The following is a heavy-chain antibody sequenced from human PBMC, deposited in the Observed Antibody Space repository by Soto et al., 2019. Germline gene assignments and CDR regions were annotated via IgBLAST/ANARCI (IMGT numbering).Heavy chain of an antibody. V-gene: IGHV1-2*04. Sequence: ASVKVSCKASGYTFTGYYMHWVRQAPGQVFELLVWINLNIVGTNYAQNFQGWVTMTRDTSISTAYMELSRLSFDDTAVYYCARVSAAGLMDVWGQGTTVTVSS. CDR2: INLNIVGT. CDR3: ARVSAAGLMDV. CDR1: GYTFTGYY. J-gene: IGHJ6*02. D-gene: IGHD6-13*01.